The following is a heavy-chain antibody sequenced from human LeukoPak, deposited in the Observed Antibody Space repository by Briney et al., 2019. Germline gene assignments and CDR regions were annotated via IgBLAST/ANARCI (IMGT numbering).Heavy chain of an antibody. D-gene: IGHD3-10*01. CDR1: GYSFTSYW. V-gene: IGHV5-51*01. Sequence: GESLKISCKGSGYSFTSYWIGWVRQMPGKGLEWMGIIYPGDSDTRYGPSFQGQVTISADKSISTAYLQWSSLKASDTAMYYCARVRLWFGEPSHFDYWGQGTLVTVSS. J-gene: IGHJ4*02. CDR3: ARVRLWFGEPSHFDY. CDR2: IYPGDSDT.